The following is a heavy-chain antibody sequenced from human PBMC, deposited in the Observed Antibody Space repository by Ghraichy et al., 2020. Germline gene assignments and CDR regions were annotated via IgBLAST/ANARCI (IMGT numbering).Heavy chain of an antibody. CDR2: IYHSGST. J-gene: IGHJ3*02. D-gene: IGHD3-16*01. Sequence: SETLSLTCAVSGYSITSVYYWGWIRQPPGKGLEWIGSIYHSGSTYYNPSLKSRVTITVDMSKNQFSLKLSSVTAADTAVYCCAGRLRGEAFDIWGQGTMVIVSS. CDR1: GYSITSVYY. V-gene: IGHV4-38-2*01. CDR3: AGRLRGEAFDI.